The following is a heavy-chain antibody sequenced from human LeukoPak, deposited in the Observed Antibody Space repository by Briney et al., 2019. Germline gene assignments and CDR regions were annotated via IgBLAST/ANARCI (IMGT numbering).Heavy chain of an antibody. J-gene: IGHJ4*02. CDR1: GFAFSSYA. Sequence: PGGSLRLSCAASGFAFSSYAMSWVRQAPGKGLEWVSVISGSADTTYYADSVKGRFTISRNNSKNTLYLQMNSLRAEDTAVYYCAKCPYYYDSSGHYTDYWGQGTLVTVSS. V-gene: IGHV3-23*01. CDR2: ISGSADTT. CDR3: AKCPYYYDSSGHYTDY. D-gene: IGHD3-22*01.